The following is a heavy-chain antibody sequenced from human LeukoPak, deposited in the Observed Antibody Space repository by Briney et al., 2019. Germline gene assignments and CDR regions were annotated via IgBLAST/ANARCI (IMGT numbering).Heavy chain of an antibody. CDR2: FDPEDGET. CDR1: GYTLTELS. J-gene: IGHJ4*02. Sequence: ASVKVSCKVSGYTLTELSMHWVRQAPGKGLEWMGGFDPEDGETIYAQKFQGRVTMTEDTSTDTAYMELSSLRSEDTAVYYRATAVYDSSGLIDYWGQGTLVTVSS. D-gene: IGHD3-22*01. CDR3: ATAVYDSSGLIDY. V-gene: IGHV1-24*01.